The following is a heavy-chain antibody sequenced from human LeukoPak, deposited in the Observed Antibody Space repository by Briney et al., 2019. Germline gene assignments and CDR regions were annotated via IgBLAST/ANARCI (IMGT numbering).Heavy chain of an antibody. CDR1: GGSISSYY. Sequence: SETLSLTCTVSGGSISSYYWSWIRQPAGKGLEWIGRIYTSGSTNYNPSLKSRVTLSVDTYKNQFSLKLSSVTAADTAVYYCARGGSNYYDSSGYYWAAFDIWGQGTMVTVSS. CDR3: ARGGSNYYDSSGYYWAAFDI. D-gene: IGHD3-22*01. J-gene: IGHJ3*02. CDR2: IYTSGST. V-gene: IGHV4-4*07.